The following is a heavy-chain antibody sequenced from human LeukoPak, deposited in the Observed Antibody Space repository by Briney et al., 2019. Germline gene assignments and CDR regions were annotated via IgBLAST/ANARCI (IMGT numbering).Heavy chain of an antibody. Sequence: SETLSLTCTVSGGSISSYYWSWIRQPPGKGLEWIGYIYYSGSTNYNPSLKSRVTISVDTSKNQFSLKLSSVTAADTAVYYCARFPSIVVVPAAMHDWSDPWGQGTLVTVSS. CDR1: GGSISSYY. CDR2: IYYSGST. V-gene: IGHV4-59*08. D-gene: IGHD2-2*01. CDR3: ARFPSIVVVPAAMHDWSDP. J-gene: IGHJ5*02.